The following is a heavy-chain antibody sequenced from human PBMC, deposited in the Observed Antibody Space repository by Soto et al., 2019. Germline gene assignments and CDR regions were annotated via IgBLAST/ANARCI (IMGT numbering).Heavy chain of an antibody. V-gene: IGHV3-30*03. Sequence: PGGSLRLSCAASGFTFSSYGMHWVRQAPGKGLEWVAVISYDGSNKYYADSVEGRFTISRDNSKNTLYLQMNSLRAEDTAVYYCAGIVGAIRGAFDILGQGTMVTVSS. CDR2: ISYDGSNK. D-gene: IGHD1-26*01. CDR3: AGIVGAIRGAFDI. CDR1: GFTFSSYG. J-gene: IGHJ3*02.